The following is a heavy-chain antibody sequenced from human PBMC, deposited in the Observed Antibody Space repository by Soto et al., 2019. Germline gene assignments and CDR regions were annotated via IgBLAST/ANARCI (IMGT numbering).Heavy chain of an antibody. Sequence: VQLLDSGGGLVQPGGSLRLSCAASGFTFSNYAMTWVRQGPGKGLEWVSGISGSGGRSYYADSVKGRFTISRDNYKSTLYLQMHNLRAKDTAVYYCAKAYFVWSSEQPYYFDYWGQGTLVTVPS. J-gene: IGHJ4*02. CDR2: ISGSGGRS. CDR1: GFTFSNYA. D-gene: IGHD3-16*01. V-gene: IGHV3-23*01. CDR3: AKAYFVWSSEQPYYFDY.